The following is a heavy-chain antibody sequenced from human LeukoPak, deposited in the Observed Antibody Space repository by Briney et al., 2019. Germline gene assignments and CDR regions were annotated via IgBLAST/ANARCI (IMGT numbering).Heavy chain of an antibody. J-gene: IGHJ3*02. CDR2: ISSSGSTI. CDR1: GFTFSSYE. Sequence: PGGSLRLSCAASGFTFSSYEMNWVRQAPGKGLEWVSYISSSGSTIYYADSVKGRFTISRDNAKNSLYLQMNSLRAEDTAVYYCASEHDGIAADGGDAFDIWGQGTMVTVSS. D-gene: IGHD6-13*01. CDR3: ASEHDGIAADGGDAFDI. V-gene: IGHV3-48*03.